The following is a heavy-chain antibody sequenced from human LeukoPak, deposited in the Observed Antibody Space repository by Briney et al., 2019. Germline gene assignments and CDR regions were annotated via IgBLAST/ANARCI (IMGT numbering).Heavy chain of an antibody. D-gene: IGHD3-10*01. CDR2: IKSKSDGGAI. CDR1: GFTFINAW. Sequence: GGSLRLSCAASGFTFINAWMSWVRQAPGKGLEWVGRIKSKSDGGAIDYAAPVKGRFTISRDDSKNTLYLQVNSLKTEDTAVLYRATDSDGSGPGGLDYWGQGILVTVSS. V-gene: IGHV3-15*01. CDR3: ATDSDGSGPGGLDY. J-gene: IGHJ4*02.